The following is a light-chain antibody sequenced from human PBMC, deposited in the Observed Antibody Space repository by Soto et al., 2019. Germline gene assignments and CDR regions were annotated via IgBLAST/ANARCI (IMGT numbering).Light chain of an antibody. J-gene: IGLJ3*02. V-gene: IGLV4-60*02. CDR3: ETWDTKIQV. Sequence: QTVVTQSSSASASLGSSVKLTCTLSSGHSRYTIAWHQQQPGKAPRYLMKLEGSGSYNKGSGVPDRFSGSSSGADRYLTISNLHFEDEADYYCETWDTKIQVFGGGTKVTVL. CDR1: SGHSRYT. CDR2: LEGSGSY.